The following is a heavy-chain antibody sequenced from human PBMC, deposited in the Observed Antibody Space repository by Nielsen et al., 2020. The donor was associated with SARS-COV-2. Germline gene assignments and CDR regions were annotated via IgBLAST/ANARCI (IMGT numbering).Heavy chain of an antibody. Sequence: GGSLRLSCAASGFTFDDYTMHWVRQAPGKGLEWVSLISWDGGSTYYADSVKGRFTISRDNSKNTLYLQMNSLRAEDTAVYYCAKDRAAAGKNYYYMDVWGKGTTVTVSS. CDR1: GFTFDDYT. V-gene: IGHV3-43*01. J-gene: IGHJ6*03. CDR2: ISWDGGST. CDR3: AKDRAAAGKNYYYMDV. D-gene: IGHD6-13*01.